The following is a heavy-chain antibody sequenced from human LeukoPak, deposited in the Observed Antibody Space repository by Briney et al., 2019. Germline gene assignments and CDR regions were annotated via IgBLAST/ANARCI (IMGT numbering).Heavy chain of an antibody. V-gene: IGHV1-46*01. J-gene: IGHJ4*02. CDR1: GYTFTSYY. CDR3: ARAQGRIFGVVIILLDY. D-gene: IGHD3-3*01. Sequence: ASVKVSCKASGYTFTSYYMHWVRQAPGQGLEWMGIINPSGGSTSYAQKFQGRVTMTRDTSTSTVYMELSSLRSEDTAVYYCARAQGRIFGVVIILLDYWGQGTLVTVSS. CDR2: INPSGGST.